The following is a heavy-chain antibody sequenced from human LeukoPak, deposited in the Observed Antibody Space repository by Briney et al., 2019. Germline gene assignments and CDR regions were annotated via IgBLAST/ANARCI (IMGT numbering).Heavy chain of an antibody. CDR3: ARASYDSSGYSFHWFDP. CDR1: GGSISSSSYY. J-gene: IGHJ5*02. CDR2: IYYGGSS. V-gene: IGHV4-39*07. Sequence: PSETLSLTCTVSGGSISSSSYYWGWIRQPPGKGLEWIGSIYYGGSSYYNPSLKSRVSISVDTSNNQFSLKVNSVTAADTAVYYCARASYDSSGYSFHWFDPWGQGTLVTVSS. D-gene: IGHD3-22*01.